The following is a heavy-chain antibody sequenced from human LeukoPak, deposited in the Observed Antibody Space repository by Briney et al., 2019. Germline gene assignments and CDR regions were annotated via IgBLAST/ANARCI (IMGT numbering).Heavy chain of an antibody. J-gene: IGHJ4*02. CDR1: GGSISSGDYY. CDR3: ARSHYYDSSGYYRFGYYFDY. CDR2: IDHSGST. D-gene: IGHD3-22*01. Sequence: SETLSLTCTVSGGSISSGDYYWSWIRQPPGKGLEWIGEIDHSGSTNYNPSLKSRVTISVDTSKNQFSLKLSSVTAAETAVYYCARSHYYDSSGYYRFGYYFDYWGQGTLVTVSS. V-gene: IGHV4-39*07.